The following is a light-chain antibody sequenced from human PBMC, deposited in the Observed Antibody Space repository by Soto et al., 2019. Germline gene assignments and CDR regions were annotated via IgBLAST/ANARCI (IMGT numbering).Light chain of an antibody. CDR2: DAS. J-gene: IGKJ4*01. Sequence: EIVMRQSPAALSVSPGERVTLSCRASQSIYEKLAWYQQKPGQTPRLVIYDASTRATSTPGSLSGSGSGTEFTLTISSLQSEDFAVYYCQQYNRWPLTFGGGTKVDIK. V-gene: IGKV3-15*01. CDR1: QSIYEK. CDR3: QQYNRWPLT.